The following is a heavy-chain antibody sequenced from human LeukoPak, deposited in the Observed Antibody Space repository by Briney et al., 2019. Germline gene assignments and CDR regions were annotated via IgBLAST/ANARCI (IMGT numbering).Heavy chain of an antibody. V-gene: IGHV4-39*01. Sequence: SETLSLTCTVSGDSISNRNYYWSWVRQPPGKGLEWIGCMSYSGSTYHNPSLKSRVIISVDSSKNQFSLKLGSVTAADTAVYYCARLDIAAAGRVNWFDPWGQGTLVTVSS. CDR3: ARLDIAAAGRVNWFDP. J-gene: IGHJ5*02. CDR1: GDSISNRNYY. CDR2: MSYSGST. D-gene: IGHD6-13*01.